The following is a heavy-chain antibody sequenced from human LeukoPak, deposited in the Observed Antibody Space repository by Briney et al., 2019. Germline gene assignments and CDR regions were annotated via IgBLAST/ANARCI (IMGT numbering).Heavy chain of an antibody. CDR3: ATRTGASPYYFDY. V-gene: IGHV3-53*01. D-gene: IGHD1-1*01. CDR1: GFTVTSNY. Sequence: GGSLRLSCAASGFTVTSNYMNWVRQAPGKGLEWVSVIDRGGSKYYADSVKGRFTISRDNSKNTLYLQMNSLRAEDTALYYCATRTGASPYYFDYWGQGILVTVSS. CDR2: IDRGGSK. J-gene: IGHJ4*02.